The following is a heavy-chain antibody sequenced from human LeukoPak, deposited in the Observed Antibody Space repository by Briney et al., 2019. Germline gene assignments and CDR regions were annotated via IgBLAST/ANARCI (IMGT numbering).Heavy chain of an antibody. J-gene: IGHJ4*02. CDR3: ARESGYVKFDS. CDR2: ITSSSYNI. Sequence: GGSLRLSCAASGFIFSSHSMNWVRQAPGKGLEWVSSITSSSYNIYYADSVKGRFTISRDNAKNSLYLQVNSLRAEDTAVYYRARESGYVKFDSWGRGTRFPVSS. V-gene: IGHV3-21*01. CDR1: GFIFSSHS. D-gene: IGHD3-10*02.